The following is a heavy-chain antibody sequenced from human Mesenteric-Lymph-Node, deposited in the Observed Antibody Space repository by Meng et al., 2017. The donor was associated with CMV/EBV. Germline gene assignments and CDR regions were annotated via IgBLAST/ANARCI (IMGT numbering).Heavy chain of an antibody. Sequence: GSRRLSCAASGFSVSSIYRSGVRQAPGKGLEWVSVIYSDGGTYYADSVKGRFTISRDNSNNTLYLQMNSLRAEDTAVYYCARRHNYWGQGTLVTVSS. CDR2: IYSDGGT. CDR1: GFSVSSIY. CDR3: ARRHNY. V-gene: IGHV3-53*01. J-gene: IGHJ4*02.